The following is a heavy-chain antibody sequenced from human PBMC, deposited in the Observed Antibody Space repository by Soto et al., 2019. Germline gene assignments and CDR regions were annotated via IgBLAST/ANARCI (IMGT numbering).Heavy chain of an antibody. CDR1: GFTLRSYS. D-gene: IGHD5-18*01. Sequence: GGSPRLSRAASGFTLRSYSMNWVRQAPGKGLEWVSSISSSSSYIYYADSVKGRFTISRDNSKNTLYLQMNSLRAEGTAVYYCARQLWLYYFDYWGQGTLVTVSS. J-gene: IGHJ4*02. CDR2: ISSSSSYI. V-gene: IGHV3-21*04. CDR3: ARQLWLYYFDY.